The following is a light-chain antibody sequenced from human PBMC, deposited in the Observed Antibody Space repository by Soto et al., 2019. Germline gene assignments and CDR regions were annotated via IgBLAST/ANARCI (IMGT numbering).Light chain of an antibody. Sequence: EIVLTQSPDTLSLSPGERATLSCRASQSVRNNYLAWYQQKPGQAPRLLIYGASSRATGIPDRFSGSGSGIVFTLTINRMEPEDFAVYYCQQHGTSPPRTFGQGTKLEIK. V-gene: IGKV3-20*01. CDR1: QSVRNNY. CDR3: QQHGTSPPRT. J-gene: IGKJ2*01. CDR2: GAS.